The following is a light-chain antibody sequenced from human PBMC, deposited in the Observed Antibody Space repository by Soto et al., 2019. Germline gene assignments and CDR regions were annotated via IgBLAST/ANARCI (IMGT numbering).Light chain of an antibody. Sequence: EIVLTQSPGTLSLSPGERATLSCRASQSVSDNYLAWDQQKPGQAPRLLISGASSRDTGIPDRFNGSGSGTDFTLTISRLEPEDFAVYYCQQYGSSPLTFGVGTKVEIK. J-gene: IGKJ4*01. CDR2: GAS. CDR3: QQYGSSPLT. CDR1: QSVSDNY. V-gene: IGKV3-20*01.